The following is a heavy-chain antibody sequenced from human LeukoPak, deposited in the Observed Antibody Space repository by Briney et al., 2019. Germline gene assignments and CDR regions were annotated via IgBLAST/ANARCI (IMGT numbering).Heavy chain of an antibody. CDR1: GDSINSYS. CDR2: IYYTGST. D-gene: IGHD1-1*01. Sequence: SETLSLTCTVSGDSINSYSWSWIRQPPGKGLEWIGYIYYTGSTNYNPSLKSRVTISVDTSKNHLSLRLNSVTAADTAVYYCARKTDTFDYWGQGTLVTVSS. CDR3: ARKTDTFDY. V-gene: IGHV4-59*01. J-gene: IGHJ4*02.